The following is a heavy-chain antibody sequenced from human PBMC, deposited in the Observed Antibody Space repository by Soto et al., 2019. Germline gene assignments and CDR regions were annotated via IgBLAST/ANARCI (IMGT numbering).Heavy chain of an antibody. CDR2: ISYDGSNK. V-gene: IGHV3-30*18. Sequence: PVGSKRLSWAASGFTFSNYGMHWVRKETGKGLEWVAVISYDGSNKYYADSVKGRFTISRDNSKNTLYLQMNSPRAEDTAVYYCAKDLYSSGSDDAFDIWGQGTMVTVSS. CDR3: AKDLYSSGSDDAFDI. D-gene: IGHD6-19*01. J-gene: IGHJ3*02. CDR1: GFTFSNYG.